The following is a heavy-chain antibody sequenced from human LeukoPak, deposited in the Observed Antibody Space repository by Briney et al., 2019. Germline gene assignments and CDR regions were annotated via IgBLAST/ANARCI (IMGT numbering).Heavy chain of an antibody. D-gene: IGHD3-16*02. J-gene: IGHJ6*03. CDR3: ARHIGGGIEDMDV. CDR1: GGSIGTYY. Sequence: SETLSLTCTVSGGSIGTYYWRWIRQSPGKGLEWIGYIYVTGSTRYNPYLQSRVTISVDTSRNQFFLKMSSVTAADTAVYYCARHIGGGIEDMDVWGKGTKVTVSS. CDR2: IYVTGST. V-gene: IGHV4-59*08.